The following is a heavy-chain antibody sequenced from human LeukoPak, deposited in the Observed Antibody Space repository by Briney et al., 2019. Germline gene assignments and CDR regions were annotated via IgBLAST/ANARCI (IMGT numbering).Heavy chain of an antibody. Sequence: SETLSLTCTVSGYSISSGYYWGWIRQPPGRGLEWIGSIYHSGSTYYNPSLKSRVTISVDTSKNQFSLKLSSVTAADTAVYYCARGRFLEWFPWGQGTLVTVSS. D-gene: IGHD3-3*01. V-gene: IGHV4-38-2*02. CDR1: GYSISSGYY. CDR3: ARGRFLEWFP. J-gene: IGHJ5*02. CDR2: IYHSGST.